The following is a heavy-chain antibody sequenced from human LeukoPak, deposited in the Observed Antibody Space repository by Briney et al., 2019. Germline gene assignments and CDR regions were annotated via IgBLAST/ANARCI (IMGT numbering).Heavy chain of an antibody. V-gene: IGHV1-46*01. CDR1: GYTFTSYY. J-gene: IGHJ4*02. CDR3: RRGGCISTSCNLDY. Sequence: ASVKVSCKTSGYTFTSYYMHWMRQAPGQGFEWVGMINPNGGGTSSAQKFQGRVTLTRDTSTSTVYMDLSSLRSEDTAIYCARRGGCISTSCNLDYWGQGTLVTVSS. D-gene: IGHD2-2*01. CDR2: INPNGGGT.